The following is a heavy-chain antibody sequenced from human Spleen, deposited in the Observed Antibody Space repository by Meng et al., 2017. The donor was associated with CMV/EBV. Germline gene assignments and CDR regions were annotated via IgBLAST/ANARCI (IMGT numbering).Heavy chain of an antibody. CDR3: VEHYYDFEAYFDN. CDR2: IYYSGST. V-gene: IGHV4-39*01. Sequence: TVSGDSIGSSDYYWGWIRQPPGRELEYIGSIYYSGSTYYKQSFRSRVAISVDTSKNQFSLKLNSVTAADTAMYYWVEHYYDFEAYFDNWGQGTLVTVSS. D-gene: IGHD3-3*01. J-gene: IGHJ4*02. CDR1: GDSIGSSDYY.